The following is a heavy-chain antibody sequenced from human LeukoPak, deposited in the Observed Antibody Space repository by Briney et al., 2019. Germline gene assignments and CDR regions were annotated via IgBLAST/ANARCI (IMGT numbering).Heavy chain of an antibody. Sequence: GGSLRLSCAASGFTFSSYSMNWVRKAPGEGLEWVSSISSSSSYIYYADSVKGRFTISRHKAKTSLYLQMNSLRAEDTAVYYCAASEGYSNYGYFDYWGQGTLVTVSS. J-gene: IGHJ4*02. D-gene: IGHD4-11*01. V-gene: IGHV3-21*01. CDR2: ISSSSSYI. CDR3: AASEGYSNYGYFDY. CDR1: GFTFSSYS.